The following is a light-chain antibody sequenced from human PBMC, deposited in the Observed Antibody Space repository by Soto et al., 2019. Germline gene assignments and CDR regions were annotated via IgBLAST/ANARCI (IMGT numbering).Light chain of an antibody. CDR3: QQYANSPRT. J-gene: IGKJ1*01. V-gene: IGKV3-20*01. Sequence: EIVMKESPATLSVRKWERATLSCRASQSVSSSYLAWYQQKPGQPPRLLIYSASSRATGIPDRFSGSGSGTDLTLTIKRLEPEDFAVYYCQQYANSPRTFGQGTKVDIK. CDR2: SAS. CDR1: QSVSSSY.